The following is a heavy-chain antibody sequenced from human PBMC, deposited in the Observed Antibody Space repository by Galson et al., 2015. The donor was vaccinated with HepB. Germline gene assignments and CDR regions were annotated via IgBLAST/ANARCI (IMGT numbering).Heavy chain of an antibody. V-gene: IGHV1-18*04. CDR2: ISAYNGNT. CDR1: GYTFTSYG. CDR3: AREGRIAAAGTDYYYGMDV. J-gene: IGHJ6*02. D-gene: IGHD6-13*01. Sequence: SVKVSCKASGYTFTSYGISWVRQAPGQGLEWMGWISAYNGNTNYAQKLQGRVTMTTDTSTSTAYMELRSLRSDDTAVYYCAREGRIAAAGTDYYYGMDVWGQGTTVTVSS.